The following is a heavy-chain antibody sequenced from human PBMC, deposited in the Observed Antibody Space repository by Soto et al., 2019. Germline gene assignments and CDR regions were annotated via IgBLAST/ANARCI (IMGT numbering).Heavy chain of an antibody. D-gene: IGHD3-9*01. CDR3: ARKIARRDILTGRGDY. J-gene: IGHJ4*02. CDR1: GFTFSSYA. Sequence: GGSLRLSCAASGFTFSSYAMSWVRQAPGKGLEWVSAISGSGGSTYYADSVKGRFTISRDNSKNTLYLQMNSLRAEDTAVYYCARKIARRDILTGRGDYWGQGTLVTVSS. V-gene: IGHV3-23*01. CDR2: ISGSGGST.